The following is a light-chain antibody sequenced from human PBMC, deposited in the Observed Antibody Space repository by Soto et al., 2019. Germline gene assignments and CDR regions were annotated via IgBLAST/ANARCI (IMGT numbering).Light chain of an antibody. CDR3: SSYAVRNNLL. J-gene: IGLJ2*01. CDR2: LNSDGSH. V-gene: IGLV4-69*01. Sequence: QPVLTQSPSASASLGASVKLTCTLSSGHSSYAIAWHQQQPEKGPRYLMKLNSDGSHSKGDGIPDRFSGSKSGNTASLTVSGLQAEDEADYYCSSYAVRNNLLFGGGTKLTVL. CDR1: SGHSSYA.